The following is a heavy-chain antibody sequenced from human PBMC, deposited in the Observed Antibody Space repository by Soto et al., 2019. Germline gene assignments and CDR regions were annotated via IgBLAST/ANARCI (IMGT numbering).Heavy chain of an antibody. CDR3: ARVEVPESSSWHPFDP. D-gene: IGHD6-13*01. J-gene: IGHJ5*02. CDR2: IYHTGRT. CDR1: GDSINYKNW. Sequence: PSETLSLTCTVFGDSINYKNWWSWLRQPPGKRLEWIGDIYHTGRTSYNPSLMSRVTMSVDTSKNQFSLKVTSVSAADTAVYYCARVEVPESSSWHPFDPWGQGTLVTVSS. V-gene: IGHV4-4*02.